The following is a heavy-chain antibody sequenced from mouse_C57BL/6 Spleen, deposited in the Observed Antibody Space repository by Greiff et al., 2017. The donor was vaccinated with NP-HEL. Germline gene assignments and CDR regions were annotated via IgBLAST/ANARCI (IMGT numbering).Heavy chain of an antibody. V-gene: IGHV1-85*01. CDR1: GYTFTSYD. Sequence: QVQLQQSGPELVKPGASVKLSCKASGYTFTSYDINWVKQRPGQGLEWIGWIYPRDGSTKYNEKFKGKATLTVDTSSSTAYMELHSLTSEDSAVYFCARRNITTVVAGSHFDYWGQGTTLTVSS. CDR3: ARRNITTVVAGSHFDY. D-gene: IGHD1-1*01. CDR2: IYPRDGST. J-gene: IGHJ2*01.